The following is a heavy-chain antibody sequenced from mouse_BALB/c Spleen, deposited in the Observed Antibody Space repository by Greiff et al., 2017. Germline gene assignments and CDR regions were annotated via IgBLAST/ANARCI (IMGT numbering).Heavy chain of an antibody. CDR1: GFSLTGYG. CDR3: ARDGSSYYWYFDV. Sequence: VMLVESGPDLVAPSQSLSITCTVSGFSLTGYGVNWVRQPPGKGLEWLGMIWGDGSTDYNSALKSRLSISKDNSKSQVFLKMNSLQTDDTARYYCARDGSSYYWYFDVWGAGTTVTVSS. V-gene: IGHV2-6-7*01. J-gene: IGHJ1*01. CDR2: IWGDGST. D-gene: IGHD1-1*01.